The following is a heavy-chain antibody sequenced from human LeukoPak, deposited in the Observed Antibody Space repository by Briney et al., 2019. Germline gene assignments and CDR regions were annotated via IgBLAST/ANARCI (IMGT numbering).Heavy chain of an antibody. J-gene: IGHJ4*02. CDR2: IYSGGST. CDR3: ARSTIFGVLDY. Sequence: GASLRLSCAASGFTVSSNYMSWVRQAPGKGLEWVSVIYSGGSTYYADSVKGRFTISRDNSKNTLYLQMNSLRAEDTAVYYCARSTIFGVLDYWGQGTLVTVSS. D-gene: IGHD3-3*01. V-gene: IGHV3-66*02. CDR1: GFTVSSNY.